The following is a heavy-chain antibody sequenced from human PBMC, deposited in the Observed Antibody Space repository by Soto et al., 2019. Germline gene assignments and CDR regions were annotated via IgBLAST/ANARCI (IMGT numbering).Heavy chain of an antibody. CDR2: IIPIFAPA. CDR1: GGTFSSDA. D-gene: IGHD1-1*01. CDR3: ARARGESPMVQEVFFDN. V-gene: IGHV1-69*01. J-gene: IGHJ4*02. Sequence: HVQLVQSGAEVKKPGSSVKVSCKASGGTFSSDAISWVRQAPGQGLEWMGGIIPIFAPANYAQKFLGRVTITADESTTTAYMELSSLTSEDTAMYYCARARGESPMVQEVFFDNWGQGTLVSVAS.